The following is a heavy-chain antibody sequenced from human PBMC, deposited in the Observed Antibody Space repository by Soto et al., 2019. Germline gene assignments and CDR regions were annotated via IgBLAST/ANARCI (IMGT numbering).Heavy chain of an antibody. CDR2: ISHDGSNK. V-gene: IGHV3-30*18. D-gene: IGHD2-21*02. CDR3: ANAAYCGGDCSPGAFDI. CDR1: GFPFSTYG. J-gene: IGHJ3*02. Sequence: QVQLVESGGGVVQPGRSLRLSCAASGFPFSTYGIHWVRQAPGKGLEWVASISHDGSNKYYADSVKDRFTISRDNSKNMLYLQMNTLRAEDTAVYYCANAAYCGGDCSPGAFDIWGQGTMVTVSS.